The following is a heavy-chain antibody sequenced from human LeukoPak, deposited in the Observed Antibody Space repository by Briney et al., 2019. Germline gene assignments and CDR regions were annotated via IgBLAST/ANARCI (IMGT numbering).Heavy chain of an antibody. D-gene: IGHD3-10*01. CDR2: INPNSGGT. V-gene: IGHV1-2*02. Sequence: ASVKVSCKASGYTFTGHYIHWVRQAPGQGLEWMGWINPNSGGTNYAQKFQGRVTMTRDTSISTAYMELSRLRSDDTAVYYCARDPSTYYYGSGSYHFDYWGQGTLVTVSS. CDR1: GYTFTGHY. J-gene: IGHJ4*02. CDR3: ARDPSTYYYGSGSYHFDY.